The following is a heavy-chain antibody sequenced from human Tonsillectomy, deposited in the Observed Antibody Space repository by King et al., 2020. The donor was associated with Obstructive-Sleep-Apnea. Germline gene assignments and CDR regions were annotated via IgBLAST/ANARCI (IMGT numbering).Heavy chain of an antibody. Sequence: VQLVESGGGVVQPGRSLRLSCASSGFTFSNFAMHWVLQAPGQGLAWVAVILHYENAELYSESLRGRFTIASDSSKNTLFLQMNSLLAEDTAVYYCAKDHGYSGAQYYFDYWGQGTLVTVSS. CDR1: GFTFSNFA. V-gene: IGHV3-30*18. CDR2: ILHYENAE. J-gene: IGHJ4*02. CDR3: AKDHGYSGAQYYFDY. D-gene: IGHD6-25*01.